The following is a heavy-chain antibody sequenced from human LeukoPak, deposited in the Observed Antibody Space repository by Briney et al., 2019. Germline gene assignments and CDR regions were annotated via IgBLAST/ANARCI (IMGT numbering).Heavy chain of an antibody. Sequence: PGGSLRLSCAASGFTFSDYYMSWIRQAPGKGLEWVSYISSGGSTIYYADSVKGRFTISRDNAKNSLYLQMNSLRAEDTAVYYCARDREQLDVYYYYGMDVWGQGTTVTVSS. CDR2: ISSGGSTI. CDR3: ARDREQLDVYYYYGMDV. J-gene: IGHJ6*02. D-gene: IGHD6-13*01. V-gene: IGHV3-11*01. CDR1: GFTFSDYY.